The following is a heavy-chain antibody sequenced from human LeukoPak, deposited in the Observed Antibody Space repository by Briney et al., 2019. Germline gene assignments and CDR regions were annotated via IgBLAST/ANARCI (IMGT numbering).Heavy chain of an antibody. J-gene: IGHJ6*04. V-gene: IGHV3-21*01. CDR2: ISSSSSYI. CDR1: GFTFSSYS. D-gene: IGHD2-2*01. Sequence: GGSLRLSCAASGFTFSSYSMNWVRQAPGKGLEWVSSISSSSSYIYYADSVKGRFTISRDNAKNSLYPQMNSLRAEDTAVYYCARDYCSSTSCYEDYYYGMDVWGKGTTVTVSS. CDR3: ARDYCSSTSCYEDYYYGMDV.